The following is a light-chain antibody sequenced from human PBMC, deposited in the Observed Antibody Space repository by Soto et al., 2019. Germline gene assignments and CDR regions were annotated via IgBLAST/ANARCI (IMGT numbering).Light chain of an antibody. CDR1: QTISFY. V-gene: IGKV1-39*01. J-gene: IGKJ1*01. CDR3: QQAYSTPWT. CDR2: AAS. Sequence: DIQMTQSPSSLSASVGDRVTITCRASQTISFYLNCYQQKPGKAPKLLIYAASNLQSGVPSRFSASGSGPEFTLTLNSLQPEDFATYYCQQAYSTPWTFGQGTKVEIK.